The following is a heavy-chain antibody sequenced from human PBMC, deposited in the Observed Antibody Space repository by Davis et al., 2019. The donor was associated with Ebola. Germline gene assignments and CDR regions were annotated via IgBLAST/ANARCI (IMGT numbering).Heavy chain of an antibody. D-gene: IGHD3-22*01. CDR2: ISFDGSDT. V-gene: IGHV3-30*18. J-gene: IGHJ4*02. Sequence: WVRQPPGKGLEWVAVISFDGSDTYYADSVKGRFTISRDNSKTTVDLQMNSLRPEDTALYYCAKDARGGYYYADFWGQGTLVTVSS. CDR3: AKDARGGYYYADF.